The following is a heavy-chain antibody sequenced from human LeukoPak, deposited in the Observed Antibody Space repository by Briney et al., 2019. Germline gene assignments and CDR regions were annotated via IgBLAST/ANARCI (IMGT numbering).Heavy chain of an antibody. V-gene: IGHV3-30*19. CDR2: ISYDGSNK. Sequence: GGSLRLSCAASGFTFSSYGMHWVRQAPGKGLEWVAVISYDGSNKYYADSVKGRFTISRDNSRNTLYLQMNSLRAEDTAVYYCARAPGMWRYFDYWGQGTLVTVSS. CDR3: ARAPGMWRYFDY. CDR1: GFTFSSYG. D-gene: IGHD1-26*01. J-gene: IGHJ4*02.